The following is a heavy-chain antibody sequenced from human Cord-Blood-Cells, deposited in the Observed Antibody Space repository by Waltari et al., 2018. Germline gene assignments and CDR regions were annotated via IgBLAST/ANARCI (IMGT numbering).Heavy chain of an antibody. CDR3: TSTTVINAFDI. CDR2: IRSKANSYAT. Sequence: EVQLVESGGGLVQPGGSLKLSCAASGFTFSGSAMHRAAQASGKGLEWVGRIRSKANSYATAYAASVKGRFTISRDDSKNTAYLQMNSLKTEDTAVYYCTSTTVINAFDIWGQGTMVTVSS. CDR1: GFTFSGSA. D-gene: IGHD4-17*01. V-gene: IGHV3-73*02. J-gene: IGHJ3*02.